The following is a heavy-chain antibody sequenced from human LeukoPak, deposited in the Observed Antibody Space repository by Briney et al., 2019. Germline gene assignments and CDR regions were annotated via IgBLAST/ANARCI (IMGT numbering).Heavy chain of an antibody. D-gene: IGHD3-3*01. CDR1: GYTFTGYY. CDR2: INPNSGGT. CDR3: ARDLIRFLEWLLIYHYYYMDV. J-gene: IGHJ6*03. V-gene: IGHV1-2*02. Sequence: GASVKVSCKASGYTFTGYYMHWVRQAPGQGLEWMGWINPNSGGTNYAQKFQGRVTMTRDTSTSTAYMELSRLRSDDTAVNYCARDLIRFLEWLLIYHYYYMDVWGKGTTVTVSS.